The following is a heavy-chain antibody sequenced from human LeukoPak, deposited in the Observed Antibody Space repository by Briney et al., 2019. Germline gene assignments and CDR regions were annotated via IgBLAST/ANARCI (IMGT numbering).Heavy chain of an antibody. CDR2: IKTDGSQI. J-gene: IGHJ6*03. D-gene: IGHD1-26*01. CDR1: GFTFSSYW. Sequence: GGSLRLSCVASGFTFSSYWMTWVRQAPGKGLEWVANIKTDGSQIYYVDSVKGRFTISRDNAKNSLYLQMNSLRDDDTAVYYCARDPYSGNLGPTYYYYMDVWGKGTTVTVSS. CDR3: ARDPYSGNLGPTYYYYMDV. V-gene: IGHV3-7*01.